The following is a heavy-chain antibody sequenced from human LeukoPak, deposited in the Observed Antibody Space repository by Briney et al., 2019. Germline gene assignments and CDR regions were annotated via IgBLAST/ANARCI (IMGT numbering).Heavy chain of an antibody. CDR3: ARRMVSIGPAGTAGWFDP. CDR1: GYTFIRYG. V-gene: IGHV1-2*02. Sequence: ASVKVSCKTSGYTFIRYGISWVRQAPGQGLEWMGWMNPNSGDTNYAPKFQGRVTMTRDTSISTAYLELSRLRSDDTAVYYCARRMVSIGPAGTAGWFDPWGQGTLVTVSS. J-gene: IGHJ5*02. CDR2: MNPNSGDT. D-gene: IGHD6-13*01.